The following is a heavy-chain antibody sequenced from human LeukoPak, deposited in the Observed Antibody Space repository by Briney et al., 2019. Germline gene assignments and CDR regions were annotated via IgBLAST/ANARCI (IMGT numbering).Heavy chain of an antibody. V-gene: IGHV4-30-2*01. CDR1: GGSISSSSYY. J-gene: IGHJ6*03. Sequence: SETLSLTCTVSGGSISSSSYYWGWIRQPPGKGLEWIGYIYHSGSTYYNPSLKSRVTISVDRSKNQFSLKLSSVTAADTAVYYCARDQYSSSSGGSYYYYYMDVWGKGTTVTVSS. D-gene: IGHD6-6*01. CDR3: ARDQYSSSSGGSYYYYYMDV. CDR2: IYHSGST.